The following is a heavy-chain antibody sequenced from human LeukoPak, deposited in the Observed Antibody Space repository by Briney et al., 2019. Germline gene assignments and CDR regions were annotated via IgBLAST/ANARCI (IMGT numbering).Heavy chain of an antibody. V-gene: IGHV4-59*01. J-gene: IGHJ4*02. Sequence: SETLSLTCTVAGASISSDYWSWVRQPPGKGLEWLGYIYYSGSTNYNPSLKSRVTTSVDTSKNQFSLKLSSVTAADTAVYYCARVWCSSTSCYPVGYYFDYWGQGTLVTVSS. CDR3: ARVWCSSTSCYPVGYYFDY. D-gene: IGHD2-2*01. CDR1: GASISSDY. CDR2: IYYSGST.